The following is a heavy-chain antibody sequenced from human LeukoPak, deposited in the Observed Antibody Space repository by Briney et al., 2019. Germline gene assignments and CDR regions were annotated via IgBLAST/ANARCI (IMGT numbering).Heavy chain of an antibody. V-gene: IGHV3-33*03. J-gene: IGHJ3*02. CDR1: GFIFRNNG. CDR3: VRRRGKRAFDI. CDR2: IWYDGSDK. Sequence: GGSLRLSCAASGFIFRNNGMHWARQAPGKGLEWLAGIWYDGSDKKYADSVKGRFTISRDNSKNTLYLQMNSLRAEDTAVYYCVRRRGKRAFDIWGQGTMVTVSS.